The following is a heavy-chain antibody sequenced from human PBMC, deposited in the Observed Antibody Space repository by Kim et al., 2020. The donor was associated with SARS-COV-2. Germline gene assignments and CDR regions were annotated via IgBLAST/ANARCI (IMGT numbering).Heavy chain of an antibody. CDR2: GSDK. Sequence: GSDKYYVDSVKGRFTISRDNTKNSLYLQMNSRKAEDTAVYYCAAGNDFDYWGQGTLVTVS. V-gene: IGHV3-7*01. CDR3: AAGNDFDY. D-gene: IGHD1-1*01. J-gene: IGHJ4*02.